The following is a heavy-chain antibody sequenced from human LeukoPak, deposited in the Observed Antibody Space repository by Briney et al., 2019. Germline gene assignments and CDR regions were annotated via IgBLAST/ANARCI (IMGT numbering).Heavy chain of an antibody. J-gene: IGHJ3*02. V-gene: IGHV3-48*02. Sequence: GGSLRLSCAASGFTTVSTYSMNWVRQAPGKGLEWVSYISSSSSSIYYADSVKGRFTISRDNAKNSLYLQMNSLRDEDTAVYYCARAGRNSWETCYYAFDSWGPVIMVTVSS. CDR2: ISSSSSSI. CDR3: ARAGRNSWETCYYAFDS. CDR1: GFTTVSTYS. D-gene: IGHD3-9*01.